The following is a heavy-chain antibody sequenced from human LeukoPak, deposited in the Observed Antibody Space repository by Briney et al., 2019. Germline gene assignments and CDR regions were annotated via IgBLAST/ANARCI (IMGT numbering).Heavy chain of an antibody. V-gene: IGHV3-20*04. Sequence: GGSLRLSCAASGFTFDDYGMSWVRQAPGKGLEWVSGINWNGGSTGYADSVKGRFTTSRDNAKNSLYLQMNSLRAEDTALYYCAREYCTNGVCYQAAFDYWGQGTLVTVSS. J-gene: IGHJ4*02. CDR1: GFTFDDYG. D-gene: IGHD2-8*01. CDR2: INWNGGST. CDR3: AREYCTNGVCYQAAFDY.